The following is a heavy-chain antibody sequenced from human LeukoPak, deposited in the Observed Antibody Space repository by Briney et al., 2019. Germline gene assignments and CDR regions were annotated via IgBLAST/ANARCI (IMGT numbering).Heavy chain of an antibody. CDR1: GGSFSGYY. CDR2: INHSGST. D-gene: IGHD5-18*01. V-gene: IGHV4-34*01. CDR3: ARGRSGYSYGYVLDYYMDV. Sequence: PSETLSLTCAVYGGSFSGYYWSWIRQPPGKGLEWIGEINHSGSTNYNPSLKSRVTISVDTSKNQFSLKLSSVTAADTAVYYCARGRSGYSYGYVLDYYMDVWGKGTTVTVSS. J-gene: IGHJ6*03.